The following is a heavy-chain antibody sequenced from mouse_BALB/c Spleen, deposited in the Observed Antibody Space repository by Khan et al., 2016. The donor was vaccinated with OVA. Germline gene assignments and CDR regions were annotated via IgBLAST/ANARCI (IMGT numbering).Heavy chain of an antibody. CDR3: ARDGSRYNYAMDY. V-gene: IGHV3-2*02. Sequence: EVKLLESGPGLVKSSQSLSLTCTVTGYSITSDYAWNWIRQFPGNKLEWMGYISSSGSTNYNPALTSRISITRDTSKNQFFLQLNSVTTEDTATYYCARDGSRYNYAMDYWGQGTSVTVSS. D-gene: IGHD2-3*01. J-gene: IGHJ4*01. CDR1: GYSITSDYA. CDR2: ISSSGST.